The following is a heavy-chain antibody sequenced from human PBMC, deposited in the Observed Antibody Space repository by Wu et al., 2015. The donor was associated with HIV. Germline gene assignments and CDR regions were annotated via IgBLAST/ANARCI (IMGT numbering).Heavy chain of an antibody. V-gene: IGHV4-34*02. J-gene: IGHJ2*01. CDR2: INHSGST. CDR1: GGSFSGYY. Sequence: QVQLQQWGAGLLKPSETLSLTCAVYGGSFSGYYWTWIRQSPGKGLKWIGEINHSGSTNYNPSLKSRVSISVDTSKNQFSLKLSSVTAADTAVYYCARGWGTSATYQLLPYFDLWGRGTLVTVSS. D-gene: IGHD1-26*01. CDR3: ARGWGTSATYQLLPYFDL.